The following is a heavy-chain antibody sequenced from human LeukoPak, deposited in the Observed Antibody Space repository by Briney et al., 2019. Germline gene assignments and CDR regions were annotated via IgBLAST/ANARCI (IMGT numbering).Heavy chain of an antibody. Sequence: SETLSLTYAVYGGSFSGYYWSWIRQPPGKGLEWIGEINHSGSTNYNPSLKSRVTISVDTSKNQFSLKLSSVTAADTAVYYCARGGRSSSGYSNLGGGIDPWGQGTLVTVSS. D-gene: IGHD3-22*01. V-gene: IGHV4-34*01. CDR1: GGSFSGYY. CDR2: INHSGST. CDR3: ARGGRSSSGYSNLGGGIDP. J-gene: IGHJ5*02.